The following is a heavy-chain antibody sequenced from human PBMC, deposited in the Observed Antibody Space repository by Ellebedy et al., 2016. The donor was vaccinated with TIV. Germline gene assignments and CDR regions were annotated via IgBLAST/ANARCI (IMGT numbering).Heavy chain of an antibody. CDR3: ATDGSYGDYLSPTHAFVI. CDR1: GFSFSSYW. Sequence: GGSLRLSCGASGFSFSSYWMSWVRQAPGKGLEGMANIRQDGSEKYYVDSVKGRFTISRDNAKNSLYLHLNSLRAEDTAMYYCATDGSYGDYLSPTHAFVIWGQGTMVTVSS. J-gene: IGHJ3*02. CDR2: IRQDGSEK. V-gene: IGHV3-7*01. D-gene: IGHD4-17*01.